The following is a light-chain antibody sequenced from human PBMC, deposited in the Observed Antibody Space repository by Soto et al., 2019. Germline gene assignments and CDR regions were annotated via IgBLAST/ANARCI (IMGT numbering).Light chain of an antibody. V-gene: IGKV1-5*03. Sequence: DIQMTQSPSTLSASVGYRVTITCRASQYIGSWLAWYQQKPGKAPKLLIYKPSSLESGVPSRFSGSGSGTDFTLTISSLQPDDFATSYCQQYNTYSGTFGPGNKVAIK. CDR2: KPS. CDR3: QQYNTYSGT. J-gene: IGKJ3*01. CDR1: QYIGSW.